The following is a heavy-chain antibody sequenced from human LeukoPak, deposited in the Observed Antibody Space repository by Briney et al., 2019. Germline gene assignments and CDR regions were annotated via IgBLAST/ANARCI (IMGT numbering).Heavy chain of an antibody. J-gene: IGHJ4*02. D-gene: IGHD6-19*01. CDR2: INPNSGGT. V-gene: IGHV1-2*02. CDR3: ARGNSIAVAHFDY. CDR1: GYTFTGYY. Sequence: GASVKVSCKASGYTFTGYYMHWVRQAPGQGLEWMGWINPNSGGTNYAQKFQGRVTMTRDTSISTAYMELSRLRSDDTAVYYCARGNSIAVAHFDYWGQGTLVTVSS.